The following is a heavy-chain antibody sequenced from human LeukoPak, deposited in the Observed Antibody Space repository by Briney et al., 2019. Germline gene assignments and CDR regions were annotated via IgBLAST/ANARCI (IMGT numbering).Heavy chain of an antibody. CDR1: GFNFHDYA. CDR3: GKGITIFGVVIVLLDY. D-gene: IGHD3-3*01. Sequence: GRSLRLSCAASGFNFHDYAMHWVRQAPGKGPEWVSGISWYSGSIGYAESVKGRFPIPRDNAKNSLYLQMNSLGAEDTALYLCGKGITIFGVVIVLLDYWGQGTLVTVSS. V-gene: IGHV3-9*01. CDR2: ISWYSGSI. J-gene: IGHJ4*02.